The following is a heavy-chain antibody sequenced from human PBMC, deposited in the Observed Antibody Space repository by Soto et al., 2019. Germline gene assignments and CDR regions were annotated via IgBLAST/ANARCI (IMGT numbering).Heavy chain of an antibody. V-gene: IGHV4-31*03. CDR3: ARDYYDSSGYPTALDY. J-gene: IGHJ4*02. CDR1: GGSIGSGGYY. Sequence: SETLSLTCTVSGGSIGSGGYYWSWIRQHPGKGLEWIGYIYYSGSTYYNPSLKSRVTISVDTSKNQFSLKLSSVTAADTAVYYCARDYYDSSGYPTALDYWGQGTLVTVSS. D-gene: IGHD3-22*01. CDR2: IYYSGST.